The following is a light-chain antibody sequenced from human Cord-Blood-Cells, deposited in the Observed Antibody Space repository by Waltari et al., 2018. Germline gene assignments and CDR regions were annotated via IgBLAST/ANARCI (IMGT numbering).Light chain of an antibody. Sequence: QSALTQPASVSGSPGQSITISCTGTSSDVGGYNYVSWYQQQPGKAPKRMIYDVSKRPSGVSNRFSGSKSGNTASLTISGLQAEDEADYYCSSYTSSSTWVFGGGTKLTVL. CDR1: SSDVGGYNY. J-gene: IGLJ3*02. V-gene: IGLV2-14*01. CDR2: DVS. CDR3: SSYTSSSTWV.